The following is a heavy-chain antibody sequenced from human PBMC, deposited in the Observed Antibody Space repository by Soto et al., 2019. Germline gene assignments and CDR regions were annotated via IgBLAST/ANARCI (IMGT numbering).Heavy chain of an antibody. CDR1: GFTFSNAW. Sequence: GGSLRLSCAASGFTFSNAWMNWVRQAPGKGLEWVGRIKSKTDGGTTDYAAPVKGRFTISRDDSKNTLYLQMNSLKTEDTAVYYCTTGLNLWFGELLTYGMDVWGQGTTVTVSS. CDR2: IKSKTDGGTT. V-gene: IGHV3-15*07. D-gene: IGHD3-10*01. CDR3: TTGLNLWFGELLTYGMDV. J-gene: IGHJ6*02.